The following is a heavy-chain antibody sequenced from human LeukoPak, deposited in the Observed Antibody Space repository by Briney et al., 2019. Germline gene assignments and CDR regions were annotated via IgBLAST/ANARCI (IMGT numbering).Heavy chain of an antibody. D-gene: IGHD3-10*01. V-gene: IGHV1-2*02. Sequence: ASVKVSCKASGYTFTGYYMHWVRQAPGQGLEWMGWINPNSGGTNYAQKFQGRVTMTRDTSTSTVYMELSSLRSEDTAVYYCARGPRVWFGELTYWFDPWGQGTLVTVSS. J-gene: IGHJ5*02. CDR1: GYTFTGYY. CDR3: ARGPRVWFGELTYWFDP. CDR2: INPNSGGT.